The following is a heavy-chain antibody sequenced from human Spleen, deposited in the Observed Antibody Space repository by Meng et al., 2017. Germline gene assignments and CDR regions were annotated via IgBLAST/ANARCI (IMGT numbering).Heavy chain of an antibody. D-gene: IGHD3-16*01. V-gene: IGHV4-4*02. CDR3: ARVGEYALDY. CDR2: IYHSGST. CDR1: GGSITSSNW. J-gene: IGHJ4*02. Sequence: VQLQESVPGLVMPSGNWSLTCAVSGGSITSSNWWTWVRQSPGKGLEWIGEIYHSGSTNYNPSLKSRVAISVDGSKNQFSLKLSSVTAADTAIYYCARVGEYALDYWGQGTLVTVSS.